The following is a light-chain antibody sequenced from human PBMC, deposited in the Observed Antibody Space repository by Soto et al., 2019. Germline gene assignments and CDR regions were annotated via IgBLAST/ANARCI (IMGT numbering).Light chain of an antibody. CDR2: DVS. CDR3: QQYHRYST. Sequence: DIQMTQAPSTLSASVGDRVTITCRDRQSINAWLAWYQQKPGKATKLLIYDVSTLASGVPSRFSGSASGTEFTLTISNLESDDFASYYCQQYHRYSTFGQGTKVDIK. J-gene: IGKJ1*01. V-gene: IGKV1-5*01. CDR1: QSINAW.